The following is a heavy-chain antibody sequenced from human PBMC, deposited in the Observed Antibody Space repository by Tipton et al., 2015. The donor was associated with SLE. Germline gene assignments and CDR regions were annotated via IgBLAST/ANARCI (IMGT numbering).Heavy chain of an antibody. Sequence: VQLVQSGAEVKKPGASVKVSCKASGYTFTSYGISWVRQAPGQGLEWMGWISAYNGNTNYAQKLQGRVTMTTDTSTSTAYMELRSLRSDDTAVYYCARERCMTGGSCYSWSARWFDPWGQGTLVTVSS. J-gene: IGHJ5*02. D-gene: IGHD2-15*01. CDR1: GYTFTSYG. CDR3: ARERCMTGGSCYSWSARWFDP. V-gene: IGHV1-18*01. CDR2: ISAYNGNT.